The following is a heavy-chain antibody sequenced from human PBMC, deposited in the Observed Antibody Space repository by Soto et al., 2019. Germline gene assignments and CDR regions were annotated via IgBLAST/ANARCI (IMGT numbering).Heavy chain of an antibody. Sequence: QVQLVQSGAEVKKPGSSVKVSCKASAGTFSSYTISWVRQAPGQGLEWMGRIIPILGIANYAQKFQGRVTITAAKSTSTAYMELSSLRSEDTAVYYCARVSPLYGSGLDYWGQGTLVTVSS. D-gene: IGHD3-10*01. CDR1: AGTFSSYT. CDR2: IIPILGIA. V-gene: IGHV1-69*02. J-gene: IGHJ4*02. CDR3: ARVSPLYGSGLDY.